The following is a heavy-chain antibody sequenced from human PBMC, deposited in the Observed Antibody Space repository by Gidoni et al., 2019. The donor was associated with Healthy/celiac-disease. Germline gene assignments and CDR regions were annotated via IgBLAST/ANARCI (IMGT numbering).Heavy chain of an antibody. CDR2: ISYDGSNK. J-gene: IGHJ4*02. D-gene: IGHD6-19*01. V-gene: IGHV3-30*18. CDR3: AKDHEVGIAVVEGLDY. Sequence: QVQLVESGGGVVQPGRSLRLSCAASGFTFSSYGMHWVRQAPGKGLEWVAVISYDGSNKYYADSVKGRFTISRDNSKNTLYLQMNSLRAEDTAVYYCAKDHEVGIAVVEGLDYWGQGTLVTVSS. CDR1: GFTFSSYG.